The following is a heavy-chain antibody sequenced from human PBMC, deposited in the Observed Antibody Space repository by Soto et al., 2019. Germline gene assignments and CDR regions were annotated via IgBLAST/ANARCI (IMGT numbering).Heavy chain of an antibody. CDR2: ISTSTGNK. D-gene: IGHD5-18*01. CDR3: TRAEAMAARRDAYDL. V-gene: IGHV1-18*04. CDR1: GYTFTTYD. J-gene: IGHJ3*01. Sequence: QVQLVQSGGEVKKPGASVKVSCKASGYTFTTYDVTWVRQAPGQGLEWMGWISTSTGNKNHVQKLQGRVTMTADASTSTAYIEPRSLIADETVVYFFTRAEAMAARRDAYDLWGQGTMVAVSS.